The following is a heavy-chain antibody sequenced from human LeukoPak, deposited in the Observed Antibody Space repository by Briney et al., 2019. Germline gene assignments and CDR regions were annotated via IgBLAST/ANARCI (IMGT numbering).Heavy chain of an antibody. V-gene: IGHV4-59*01. Sequence: SETLSLTCTISGGSISSYYWSWIRQPPGKGLEWIGYIYSSGSTNYNPSLKSRITISVDTSKNQFSLKLSSVTAADTAVYYCARFAYCGGHCWYYFDYWGQGSLVTVSS. CDR1: GGSISSYY. J-gene: IGHJ4*02. D-gene: IGHD2-21*02. CDR2: IYSSGST. CDR3: ARFAYCGGHCWYYFDY.